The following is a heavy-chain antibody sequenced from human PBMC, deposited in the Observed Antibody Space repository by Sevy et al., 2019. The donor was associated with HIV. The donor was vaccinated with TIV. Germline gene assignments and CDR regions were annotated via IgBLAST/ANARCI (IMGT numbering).Heavy chain of an antibody. D-gene: IGHD3-10*01. CDR3: GREMISMVPGVPDAFDI. V-gene: IGHV3-74*01. CDR1: GFTFGNYW. J-gene: IGHJ3*02. Sequence: GGSLRLSCAASGFTFGNYWMHWVRQAPGKGLVWISRINNDGSNTNYADSVKGRFTTSRDNAKNTLYLQMNSLRAEDTAVYYCGREMISMVPGVPDAFDIWGLGTMVTVS. CDR2: INNDGSNT.